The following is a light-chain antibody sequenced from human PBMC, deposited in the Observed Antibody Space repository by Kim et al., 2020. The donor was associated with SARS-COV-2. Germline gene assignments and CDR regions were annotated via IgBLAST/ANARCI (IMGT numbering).Light chain of an antibody. CDR2: GAS. J-gene: IGKJ4*02. V-gene: IGKV3-20*01. CDR1: QSVSSSY. Sequence: PGEGATLSCTASQSVSSSYVAWHQQKGGQATRLINDGASSRAAGIPNRFSGSGAGADFTLTSSRLEDEDVVVYYCQQDGSSPGTFGGGTKVDIK. CDR3: QQDGSSPGT.